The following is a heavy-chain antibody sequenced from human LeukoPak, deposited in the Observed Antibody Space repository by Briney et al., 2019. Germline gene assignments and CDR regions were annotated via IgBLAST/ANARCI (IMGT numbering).Heavy chain of an antibody. D-gene: IGHD2-21*01. CDR1: GGTFSSCT. Sequence: ASVKVSCKASGGTFSSCTISWVRQAPGQGLEWMGRIIPILGIANYAQKFQGRVTITADKSTSTAYMELSSLRSEDTAVYYCARSKGQGDPGFDPWGQGTLVTVSS. CDR2: IIPILGIA. J-gene: IGHJ5*02. CDR3: ARSKGQGDPGFDP. V-gene: IGHV1-69*02.